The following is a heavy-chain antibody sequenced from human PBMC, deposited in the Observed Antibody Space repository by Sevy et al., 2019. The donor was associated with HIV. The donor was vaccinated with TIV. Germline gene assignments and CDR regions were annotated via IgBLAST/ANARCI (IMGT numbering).Heavy chain of an antibody. J-gene: IGHJ4*02. Sequence: GGSLRLSCAASGFTFSKYWMSWVRQAPGKGLEWVANINQDGSEKYYVDSVKGRFTISRDNGKNSLYLQMNSLRAEDTAVYYCARKTGSSHFDYWGQGTLVTVSS. V-gene: IGHV3-7*01. CDR1: GFTFSKYW. D-gene: IGHD3-10*01. CDR2: INQDGSEK. CDR3: ARKTGSSHFDY.